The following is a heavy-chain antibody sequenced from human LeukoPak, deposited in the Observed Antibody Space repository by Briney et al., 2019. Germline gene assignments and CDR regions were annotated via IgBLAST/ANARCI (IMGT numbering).Heavy chain of an antibody. V-gene: IGHV5-51*01. Sequence: GESLKISCKASVFSFTNYWIAWVRQTPGQGLEWMGSIYPGDSDTRYNPSFQGQVTISADKSIKTAYLQWSSLKASDTGIYYCARRGGGSSGGFYFDYWGQGSLVTVSS. CDR1: VFSFTNYW. CDR3: ARRGGGSSGGFYFDY. D-gene: IGHD2-15*01. CDR2: IYPGDSDT. J-gene: IGHJ4*02.